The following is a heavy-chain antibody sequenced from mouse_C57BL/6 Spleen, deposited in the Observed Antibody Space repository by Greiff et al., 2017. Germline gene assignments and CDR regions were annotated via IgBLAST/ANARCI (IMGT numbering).Heavy chain of an antibody. Sequence: EVQLMESGGGLVQPGGSLKLSCVASGFTFSNYWMNWVRQSPEKGLEWVAQIRLKSDNYATHYAESVKVRFTISRDDSKRSVYLQMNNIRAEDTGIYYCTRGDGYYVWGQGTLVTVSA. D-gene: IGHD2-3*01. CDR1: GFTFSNYW. V-gene: IGHV6-3*01. CDR3: TRGDGYYV. J-gene: IGHJ3*02. CDR2: IRLKSDNYAT.